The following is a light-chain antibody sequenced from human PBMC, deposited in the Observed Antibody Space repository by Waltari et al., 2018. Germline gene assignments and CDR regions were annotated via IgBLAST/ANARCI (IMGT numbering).Light chain of an antibody. CDR2: GAS. V-gene: IGKV3-20*01. Sequence: EIVLSQSPGTLSLSSWERATLSCRARQTVGTTYLAWYQQKPGQAPTLLIYGASSRATGIPDRFSGSGSGTDFSLTISSLEPEDFAVYYCQQYDISPLTFGGGTKVEIK. CDR1: QTVGTTY. J-gene: IGKJ4*01. CDR3: QQYDISPLT.